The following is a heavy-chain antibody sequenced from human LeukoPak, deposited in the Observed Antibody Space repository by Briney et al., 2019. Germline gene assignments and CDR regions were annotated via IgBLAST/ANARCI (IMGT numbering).Heavy chain of an antibody. J-gene: IGHJ3*02. CDR1: GFTFSSYA. Sequence: AGGSLRLSCAASGFTFSSYAMHWVRQAPGKGLEWVAVISYDGSNKYYADSVKGRFTISRDNSKNTLYLQMNSLRAEDTAVYYCARAPHYYDFWSGYYDDAFDIWGQGTMVTVSS. V-gene: IGHV3-30*01. CDR3: ARAPHYYDFWSGYYDDAFDI. CDR2: ISYDGSNK. D-gene: IGHD3-3*01.